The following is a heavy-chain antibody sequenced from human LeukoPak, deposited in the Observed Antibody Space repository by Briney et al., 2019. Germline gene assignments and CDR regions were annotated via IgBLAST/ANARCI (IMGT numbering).Heavy chain of an antibody. CDR2: IYSGGST. J-gene: IGHJ3*02. V-gene: IGHV3-53*01. CDR1: GFTVSSNY. CDR3: AKGFVFGRSCHAFDI. D-gene: IGHD3-10*01. Sequence: GGSLRLSCAASGFTVSSNYMSWVRQAPGKGLEWVSVIYSGGSTYYADSVKGRFTISRDNSKNTLYLQMNSLRAEDTAVYHCAKGFVFGRSCHAFDIWGQGTMVTVSS.